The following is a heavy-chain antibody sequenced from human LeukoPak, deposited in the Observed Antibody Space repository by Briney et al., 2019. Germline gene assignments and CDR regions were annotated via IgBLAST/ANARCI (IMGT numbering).Heavy chain of an antibody. CDR1: GFGLGTGGGG. CDR2: IIWDEDE. Sequence: SGPTLIQPTATLTLTCTFSGFGLGTGGGGGGGIRQPPGKGLEWHTFIIWDEDERYSPSIKSRVTITKETSINQVVLTMTNLDPVDTATYYCAHRPHYSGSGSYSFQHWGQGTLVTVSS. J-gene: IGHJ1*01. V-gene: IGHV2-5*02. CDR3: AHRPHYSGSGSYSFQH. D-gene: IGHD3-10*01.